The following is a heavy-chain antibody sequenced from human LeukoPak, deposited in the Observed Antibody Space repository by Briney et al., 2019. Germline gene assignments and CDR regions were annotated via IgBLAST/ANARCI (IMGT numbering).Heavy chain of an antibody. Sequence: SVKVSCKASGYPFLRFCIHWVRQAPGQGLEWMGKINPAGGAASYAQRFQGRITVTRDTSASTVYMELSSLRSEDTAVYYCARDTRELLGGYYFDYWGQGALVTVSS. V-gene: IGHV1-46*01. CDR1: GYPFLRFC. D-gene: IGHD3-10*01. J-gene: IGHJ4*02. CDR2: INPAGGAA. CDR3: ARDTRELLGGYYFDY.